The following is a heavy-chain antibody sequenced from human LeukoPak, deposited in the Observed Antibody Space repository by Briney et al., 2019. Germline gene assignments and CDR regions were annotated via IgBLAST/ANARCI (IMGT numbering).Heavy chain of an antibody. V-gene: IGHV3-21*04. CDR3: ARRAGAYSHPYDY. CDR1: GFTFSSYS. J-gene: IGHJ4*02. D-gene: IGHD4/OR15-4a*01. Sequence: GSLRLSCAASGFTFSSYSMNWVRQAPGKGLEWVSSIRSYSSYIHYADSVKGRFTISRDDAKKSLYLQMNSLRAEDTAVYYCARRAGAYSHPYDYWGQGTLVTVSS. CDR2: IRSYSSYI.